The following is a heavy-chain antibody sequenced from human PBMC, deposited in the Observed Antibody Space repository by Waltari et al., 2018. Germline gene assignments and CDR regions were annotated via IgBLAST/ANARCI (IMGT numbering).Heavy chain of an antibody. CDR1: GFTFRNHW. J-gene: IGHJ5*02. V-gene: IGHV3-7*01. CDR2: ISPDGSGK. CDR3: GRFGSPGSFDS. D-gene: IGHD3-10*01. Sequence: DVQLLESGGALVRPGGSLRLSCTASGFTFRNHWMGWVRQTPGKGLEYVATISPDGSGKKYVDSVKGRFTVSRDNAQNSFFLQMNSLRAEDTAVYYCGRFGSPGSFDSWGQGTLVTVSS.